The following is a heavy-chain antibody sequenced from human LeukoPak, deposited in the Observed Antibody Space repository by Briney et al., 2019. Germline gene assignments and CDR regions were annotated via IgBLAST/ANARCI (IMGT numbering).Heavy chain of an antibody. J-gene: IGHJ3*02. CDR2: IIPILGIA. CDR1: GGTFSSYA. D-gene: IGHD3-22*01. Sequence: ASVKVSCKASGGTFSSYAISWVRQAPGQGLEWMGRIIPILGIANYAQKFQGRVTITADKSTSTAYMELSSLRSEDTAVYYCARWYYYDSSGYFDDAFDIWGQGTMVTVSS. CDR3: ARWYYYDSSGYFDDAFDI. V-gene: IGHV1-69*04.